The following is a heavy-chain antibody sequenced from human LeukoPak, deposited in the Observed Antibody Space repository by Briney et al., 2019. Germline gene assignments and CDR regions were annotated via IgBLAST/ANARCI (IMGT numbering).Heavy chain of an antibody. J-gene: IGHJ4*02. CDR3: ARDRGMYSSFDY. D-gene: IGHD6-19*01. CDR2: ITGSGGST. CDR1: GFTLSSYA. Sequence: GGSLRLSCAASGFTLSSYAMNWVRQAPGKGLEWVSGITGSGGSTYYADSVKGRFTISRDNSKNTLYLQMNSLRAEDTAVYYCARDRGMYSSFDYWGQGTRVTVSS. V-gene: IGHV3-23*01.